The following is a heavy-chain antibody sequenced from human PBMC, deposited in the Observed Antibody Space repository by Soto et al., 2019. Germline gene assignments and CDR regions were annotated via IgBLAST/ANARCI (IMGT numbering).Heavy chain of an antibody. CDR1: GGSISGDYY. CDR2: IYYSGGT. CDR3: ARVGSGYDPVFDY. V-gene: IGHV4-30-4*01. D-gene: IGHD5-12*01. Sequence: QVQLQESGPGLVKPSQTLSLTCTVSGGSISGDYYWSWIRQPPGKGLEWIGHIYYSGGTFDNPSLKSRAFISIDTSKNQFSLRLNSVTAADTAVDYCARVGSGYDPVFDYWGQGALVTVSS. J-gene: IGHJ4*02.